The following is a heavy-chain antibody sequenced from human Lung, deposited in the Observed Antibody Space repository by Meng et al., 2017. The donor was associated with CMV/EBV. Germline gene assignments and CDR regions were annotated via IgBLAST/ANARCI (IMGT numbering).Heavy chain of an antibody. CDR2: IYHSGSN. V-gene: IGHV4-4*02. CDR1: VGSISSSNW. Sequence: QGQRQESGPGWGKSSSTLPITCAVAVGSISSSNWLSWVRQPPGKGLEWIGEIYHSGSNNYNLYLKSRVTISVDKSKNQFYLKLSSVTAADTAVYYCASFPPPGKQWLVTDYWGQGTLVTVSS. J-gene: IGHJ4*02. D-gene: IGHD6-19*01. CDR3: ASFPPPGKQWLVTDY.